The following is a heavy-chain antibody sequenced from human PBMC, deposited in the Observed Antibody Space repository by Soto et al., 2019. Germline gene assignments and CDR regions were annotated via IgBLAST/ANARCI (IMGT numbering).Heavy chain of an antibody. CDR1: GYTFTGYY. V-gene: IGHV1-2*02. CDR3: ARGRDYDILTGPLDY. D-gene: IGHD3-9*01. CDR2: INPNSGGT. J-gene: IGHJ4*02. Sequence: QVQLVQSGAEVKKPGASVKVSCKASGYTFTGYYMHWVRQAPGQGLEWMGWINPNSGGTNYAQKFQGRVTMTRDTSISTAYMELSRLRSDDTAVYYCARGRDYDILTGPLDYWGQGTLVTVSS.